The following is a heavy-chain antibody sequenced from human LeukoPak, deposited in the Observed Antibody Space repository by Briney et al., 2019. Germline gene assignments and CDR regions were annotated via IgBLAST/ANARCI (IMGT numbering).Heavy chain of an antibody. J-gene: IGHJ4*02. V-gene: IGHV4-39*01. CDR1: GGSISSSSYY. CDR3: ARNHYYGSGRLPPYFDY. D-gene: IGHD3-10*01. Sequence: PSETLSLTCTVSGGSISSSSYYWGWIRQPPGKGLEWIGSIYYSGSTYYNPSLKSRVTISVDTSKTQFSLKLSSVTAADTAVYYCARNHYYGSGRLPPYFDYWGQGTLVTVSS. CDR2: IYYSGST.